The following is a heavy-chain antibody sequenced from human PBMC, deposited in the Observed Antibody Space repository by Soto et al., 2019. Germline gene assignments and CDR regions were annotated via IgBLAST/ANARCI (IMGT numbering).Heavy chain of an antibody. CDR1: GFTFSRYE. CDR3: AGDPAIYSGNFDYGLDV. Sequence: EVQLVESGGGLVQAGGSLRLFCAVSGFTFSRYEMNWVRQAPGKGLEWVSYIGTSGKTIYYADSVRGRFTISRDNAKNSLYLQMNSLRAEDTAVYYCAGDPAIYSGNFDYGLDVWGQGTTVTVSS. J-gene: IGHJ6*02. V-gene: IGHV3-48*03. D-gene: IGHD4-4*01. CDR2: IGTSGKTI.